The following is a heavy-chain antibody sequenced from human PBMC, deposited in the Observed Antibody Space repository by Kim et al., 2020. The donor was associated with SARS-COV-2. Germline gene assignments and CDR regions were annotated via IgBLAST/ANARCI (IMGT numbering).Heavy chain of an antibody. CDR1: GFTFSSYA. Sequence: GGSLRLSCAASGFTFSSYAMSWVRQAPGKGLEWVSAISGSGGSTYYADSVKGRFTISRDNSKNTLYLQMNSLRAEDTAVYYCAKSVGYCSSTSCYWGTLDPWGQGTLVTVSS. CDR2: ISGSGGST. J-gene: IGHJ5*02. D-gene: IGHD2-2*01. V-gene: IGHV3-23*01. CDR3: AKSVGYCSSTSCYWGTLDP.